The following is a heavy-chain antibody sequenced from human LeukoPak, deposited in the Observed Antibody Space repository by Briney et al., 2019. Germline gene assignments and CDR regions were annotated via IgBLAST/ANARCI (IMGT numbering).Heavy chain of an antibody. Sequence: PGGFLRLSCAASGFTFSSYAMHWVRQAPGKGLEWVAVISYDGSNKYYADSVKGRFTISRDNSKNTLYLQMNSLRAEDTAVYYCARDTSPYYDFWSGPDYWGQGTLVTVSS. D-gene: IGHD3-3*01. CDR3: ARDTSPYYDFWSGPDY. CDR2: ISYDGSNK. V-gene: IGHV3-30-3*01. J-gene: IGHJ4*02. CDR1: GFTFSSYA.